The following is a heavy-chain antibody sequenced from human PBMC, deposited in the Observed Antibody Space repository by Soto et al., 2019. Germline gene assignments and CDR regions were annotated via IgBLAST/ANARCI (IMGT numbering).Heavy chain of an antibody. Sequence: GGSLRLSCAASGFTFSSYAMHWVRQAPGKGLEWVAVISYDGSNKYYADSVKGRFTISRDNSKNTLYLQMNSLRAEDTAVYYCARVIGGSGSTPDYWGQGTLVTVSS. CDR3: ARVIGGSGSTPDY. CDR1: GFTFSSYA. J-gene: IGHJ4*02. D-gene: IGHD3-10*01. V-gene: IGHV3-30-3*01. CDR2: ISYDGSNK.